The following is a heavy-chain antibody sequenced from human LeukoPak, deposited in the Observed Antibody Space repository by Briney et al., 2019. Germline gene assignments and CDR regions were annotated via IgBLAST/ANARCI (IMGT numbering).Heavy chain of an antibody. V-gene: IGHV4-30-4*08. CDR3: ARDGGTYYYDSSGSDDAFDI. CDR2: IYYSGST. CDR1: GGSISSGDYY. D-gene: IGHD3-22*01. Sequence: PSQTLSLTCTVSGGSISSGDYYWSWIRQPPGKGLEWIGYIYYSGSTYYNPSLKSRVTISVDTSKNQFSLKLSSVTAADTAVYYCARDGGTYYYDSSGSDDAFDIWGQGTMVTVSS. J-gene: IGHJ3*02.